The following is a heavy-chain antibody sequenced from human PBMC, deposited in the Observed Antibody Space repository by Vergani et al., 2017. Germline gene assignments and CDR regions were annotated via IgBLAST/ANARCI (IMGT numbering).Heavy chain of an antibody. J-gene: IGHJ4*02. D-gene: IGHD5-12*01. CDR2: IYYSGST. CDR3: ARIVATSVLDY. CDR1: GDSISSGDYY. Sequence: QVQLQESGPGLVKPPGTLSLTCAVSGDSISSGDYYWSWIRQPPGKGLEWIGYIYYSGSTYYNPSLKSRVTISVDTSKNQFSLKLSSVTAADTAVYYCARIVATSVLDYWGQGTLVTVSS. V-gene: IGHV4-30-4*01.